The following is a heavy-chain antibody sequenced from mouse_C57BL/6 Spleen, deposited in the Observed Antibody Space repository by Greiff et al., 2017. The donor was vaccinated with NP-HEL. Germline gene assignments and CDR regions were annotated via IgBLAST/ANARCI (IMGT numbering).Heavy chain of an antibody. D-gene: IGHD3-1*01. CDR3: ARGLQNWYFDV. CDR2: INPSSGYT. V-gene: IGHV1-4*01. Sequence: QVQLQQSGAELARPGASVKMSCKASGYTFTSYTMHWVKQRPGQGLEWIGYINPSSGYTKYNQKFKDKATLTADKSSSTAYMQLSSLTSEDSAVYYCARGLQNWYFDVWGTGTTVTVSS. J-gene: IGHJ1*03. CDR1: GYTFTSYT.